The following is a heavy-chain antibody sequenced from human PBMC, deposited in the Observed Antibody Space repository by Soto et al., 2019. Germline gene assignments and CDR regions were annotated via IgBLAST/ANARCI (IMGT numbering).Heavy chain of an antibody. CDR2: INTDGSST. CDR1: GFTFSSFW. Sequence: EVQRVESGGGLVQPGGSLRLSCAVSGFTFSSFWMHWVRQAPGEGLVWVSRINTDGSSTSYADSVKGRFTISRDNAKNTLYLQMNSLRVEDTAMYYCAKRGVDTFGLSYWGQGTLVTVSS. V-gene: IGHV3-74*01. J-gene: IGHJ4*02. D-gene: IGHD3-10*01. CDR3: AKRGVDTFGLSY.